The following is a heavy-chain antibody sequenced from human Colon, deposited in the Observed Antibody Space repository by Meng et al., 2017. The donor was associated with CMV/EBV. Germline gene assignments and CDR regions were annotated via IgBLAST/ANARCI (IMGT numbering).Heavy chain of an antibody. CDR1: GFTFSNHA. D-gene: IGHD2-8*01. V-gene: IGHV3-23*03. CDR2: IYAGGRSS. J-gene: IGHJ4*02. CDR3: AKNLFVPPALMSVFAPNDY. Sequence: GGSLRLSCAGSGFTFSNHAMSWVRQAPGKGLEWVSVIYAGGRSSYFADSVKGRFIISRDDSKNTLYMEMNSLRAEDTAVYYCAKNLFVPPALMSVFAPNDYWGQGMLVTVSS.